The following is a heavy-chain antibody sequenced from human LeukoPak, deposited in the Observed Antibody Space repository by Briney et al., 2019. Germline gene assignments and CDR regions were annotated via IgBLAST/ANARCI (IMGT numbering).Heavy chain of an antibody. V-gene: IGHV3-53*01. J-gene: IGHJ6*03. D-gene: IGHD2-2*01. CDR2: IYSGGST. CDR1: GFTVSSNY. Sequence: GGSLRLSCAASGFTVSSNYMSWVRQAPGKGLEWVSVIYSGGSTYYADSVKGRFTISRDNSKNTLYLQMNSLRAEDTAVYYCARESCSSTSCYYYYYYYMDVWGKGTTVTVSS. CDR3: ARESCSSTSCYYYYYYYMDV.